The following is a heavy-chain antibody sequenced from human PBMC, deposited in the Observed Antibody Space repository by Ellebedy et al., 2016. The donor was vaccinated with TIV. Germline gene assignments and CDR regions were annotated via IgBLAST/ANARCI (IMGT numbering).Heavy chain of an antibody. Sequence: PGGSLRLSCAGSGFTFGNYWMNWVRQAPGKGLEWVANIHQDGSEKIHADSVKGRFTISRDNAKNALYLQMNSLRADDTAVYYCARGVSMYTSNIWFDFDYWGPGTLVTVSS. CDR2: IHQDGSEK. CDR3: ARGVSMYTSNIWFDFDY. CDR1: GFTFGNYW. D-gene: IGHD6-13*01. J-gene: IGHJ4*02. V-gene: IGHV3-7*04.